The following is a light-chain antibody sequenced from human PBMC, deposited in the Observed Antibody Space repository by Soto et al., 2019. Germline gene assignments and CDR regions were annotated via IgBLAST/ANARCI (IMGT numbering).Light chain of an antibody. CDR1: QSVSSSY. CDR3: QQYGSSPRT. CDR2: GAS. V-gene: IGKV3-20*01. J-gene: IGKJ1*01. Sequence: EIVLTQSPGTLSLSPGERATLSCRASQSVSSSYLAWYQQKPGQAPRLLIYGASSSATGIPDRFSGSGSGTDFTLTISRLEREDYAVYYGQQYGSSPRTFGQGTTGAIK.